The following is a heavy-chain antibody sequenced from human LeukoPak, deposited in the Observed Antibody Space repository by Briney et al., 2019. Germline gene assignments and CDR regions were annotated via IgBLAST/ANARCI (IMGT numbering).Heavy chain of an antibody. CDR1: GGSFSGYY. CDR2: INHSGST. J-gene: IGHJ6*02. D-gene: IGHD2-2*01. V-gene: IGHV4-34*01. CDR3: ARGVVVVPAATTYYYYYGMDV. Sequence: SETLSLTCAVYGGSFSGYYWSWVRQPPGKGLEWIGEINHSGSTNYNPSLKSRATISVDTSKNQFSLKLSSVTAADTAVYYCARGVVVVPAATTYYYYYGMDVWGQGTTVTVSS.